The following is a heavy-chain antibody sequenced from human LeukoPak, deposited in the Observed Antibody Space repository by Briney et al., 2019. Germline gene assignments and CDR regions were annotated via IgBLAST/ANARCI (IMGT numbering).Heavy chain of an antibody. J-gene: IGHJ4*02. V-gene: IGHV3-23*01. D-gene: IGHD1-14*01. Sequence: PGGSLRLSCAASAFPFSTYVMSWVRQAPGGGLEWISSISGDGARTYYTNSVKGRLTISRDNPKNTLFLQVNSLRVGDTAVYYCAKGGLTTPLHYWGQGTLVTVSP. CDR2: ISGDGART. CDR3: AKGGLTTPLHY. CDR1: AFPFSTYV.